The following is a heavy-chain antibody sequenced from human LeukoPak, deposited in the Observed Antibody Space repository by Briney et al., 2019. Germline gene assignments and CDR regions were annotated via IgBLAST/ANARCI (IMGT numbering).Heavy chain of an antibody. D-gene: IGHD1-14*01. J-gene: IGHJ4*02. V-gene: IGHV4-4*07. CDR1: GGSITNYY. CDR3: SRAGTGFNIPGAY. CDR2: IYSTSWST. Sequence: PSETLSLTCTVSGGSITNYYWSWIRQPAGKGLEWIGRIYSTSWSTKYNPSLESRVSMSVDTSKNQVSLKLTSVTAADTAVYYCSRAGTGFNIPGAYWGQGTLVTVSS.